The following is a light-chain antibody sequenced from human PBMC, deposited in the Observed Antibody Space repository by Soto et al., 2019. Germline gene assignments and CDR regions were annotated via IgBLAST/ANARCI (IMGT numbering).Light chain of an antibody. V-gene: IGKV3-20*01. CDR3: QQYGSSRT. CDR2: GAS. CDR1: QSVSSSY. J-gene: IGKJ1*01. Sequence: EIVLTQSPGTLSLSPGERATLSCRASQSVSSSYLAWYQQKPGQAPRLLIYGASSRATGIPDRCSGSGSGKYFTLTISRLEPEDVAVYYCQQYGSSRTFGQGTKVEIK.